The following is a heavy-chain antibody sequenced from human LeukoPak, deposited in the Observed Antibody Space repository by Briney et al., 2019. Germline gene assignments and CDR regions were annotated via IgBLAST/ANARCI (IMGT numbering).Heavy chain of an antibody. Sequence: GGSLRLSCAASGFAFGNYAMGWVGQAPGKGLEWVSSIDSSGSFRPSADSVKGRFTISRDNSENTVYLQMNSLRAEDTAVYSCAKISTVTENFDHWGQGTLVTVSS. J-gene: IGHJ4*02. V-gene: IGHV3-23*01. CDR2: IDSSGSFR. CDR1: GFAFGNYA. CDR3: AKISTVTENFDH. D-gene: IGHD4-17*01.